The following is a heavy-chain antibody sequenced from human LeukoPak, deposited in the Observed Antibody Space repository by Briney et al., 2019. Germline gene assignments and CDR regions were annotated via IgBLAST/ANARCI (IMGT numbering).Heavy chain of an antibody. CDR2: INWNGGST. D-gene: IGHD6-13*01. V-gene: IGHV3-20*01. J-gene: IGHJ4*02. Sequence: GGSLRLSCAASGFTFDDYGMSWVRQAPGKGLEWVSGINWNGGSTGYADSVKGRFTISRDSAKNSLYLQMNSLRAEDTALYHCARDRDGSSWSDYWGQGTLVTVSS. CDR1: GFTFDDYG. CDR3: ARDRDGSSWSDY.